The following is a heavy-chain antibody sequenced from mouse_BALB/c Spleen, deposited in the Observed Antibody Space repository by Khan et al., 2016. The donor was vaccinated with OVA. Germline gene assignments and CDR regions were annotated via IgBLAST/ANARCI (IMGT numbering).Heavy chain of an antibody. CDR1: GFTFSSYA. D-gene: IGHD2-2*01. CDR3: ARSLVDYYARDY. CDR2: ISSGGHYT. V-gene: IGHV5-9-3*01. Sequence: EVELVESGGGVVKPGGSLKLSCSASGFTFSSYAMSWVRQTPEKRLEWVATISSGGHYTFYPDSVKGRFTISRDSAKNTLYLQMSSLRSEDTAMYYCARSLVDYYARDYWGQGTSVTVSS. J-gene: IGHJ4*01.